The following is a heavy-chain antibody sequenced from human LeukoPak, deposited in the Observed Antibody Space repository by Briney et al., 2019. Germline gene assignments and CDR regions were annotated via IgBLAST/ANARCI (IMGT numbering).Heavy chain of an antibody. CDR1: GFTVSNKY. CDR3: AKHQRVTRGPYYYYMDV. J-gene: IGHJ6*03. CDR2: IYSDGRT. Sequence: GGSLRLSCAASGFTVSNKYMTWVRQAPGKGLEWVSLIYSDGRTYYADSVKGRCTISRDGSKNTLYLQMNSLRAEDTAVYYCAKHQRVTRGPYYYYMDVWGKGTTVTVSS. V-gene: IGHV3-53*01. D-gene: IGHD4-17*01.